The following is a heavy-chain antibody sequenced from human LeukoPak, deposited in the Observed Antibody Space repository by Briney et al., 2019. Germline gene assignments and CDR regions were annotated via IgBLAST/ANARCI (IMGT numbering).Heavy chain of an antibody. D-gene: IGHD3-3*01. CDR1: GFTFTSSA. Sequence: ASVKVSCKASGFTFTSSAMQWVRQARGQRLEWIGWIVVGSGNTNYAQKFQERVTITRDMSTSTAYMELSSLRSEDTAVYYCAADRAGYDFWSGYYSPMGFDPWGQGTLVTVSP. CDR3: AADRAGYDFWSGYYSPMGFDP. V-gene: IGHV1-58*02. J-gene: IGHJ5*02. CDR2: IVVGSGNT.